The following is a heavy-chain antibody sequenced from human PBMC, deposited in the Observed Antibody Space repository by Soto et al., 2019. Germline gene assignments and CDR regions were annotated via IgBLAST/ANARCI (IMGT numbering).Heavy chain of an antibody. CDR3: AGASVAATIDY. J-gene: IGHJ4*02. CDR1: GGSISSGDYY. V-gene: IGHV4-30-4*01. D-gene: IGHD2-15*01. Sequence: SETLSLTCTVSGGSISSGDYYWSWIRQPPGKGLEWIGYIYYSGSTYYNPSLKSRVTISVDTSKNQFSLKLSSVTAADAAVYYCAGASVAATIDYWGQEPLVPV. CDR2: IYYSGST.